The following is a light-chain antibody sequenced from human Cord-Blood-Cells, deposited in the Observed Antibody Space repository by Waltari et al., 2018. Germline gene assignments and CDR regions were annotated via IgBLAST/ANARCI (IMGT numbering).Light chain of an antibody. CDR2: KDS. V-gene: IGLV3-27*01. CDR3: YSAADNNVV. Sequence: SYELTQPSSVSVSPGQTARITCSGDVLAKKYARWFQQKPGRAPVLVISKDSERPSGIPERFAGSSSGTTVTLTISGAQVEDEADYYCYSAADNNVVFGGGTKLTVL. J-gene: IGLJ2*01. CDR1: VLAKKY.